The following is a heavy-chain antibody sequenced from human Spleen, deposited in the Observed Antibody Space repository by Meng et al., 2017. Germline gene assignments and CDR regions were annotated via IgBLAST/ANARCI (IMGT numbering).Heavy chain of an antibody. CDR1: GYTFANYW. V-gene: IGHV5-51*01. Sequence: GESLKISCETSGYTFANYWLGWVRQMPGKGLGWMGIIYPGDSDTRYSPSFQGQVTISVDKAISSAFLHWSSLKASDTAMYYCARPSDCSGGRCYIDYWGQGTLVTVSS. J-gene: IGHJ4*02. D-gene: IGHD2-15*01. CDR3: ARPSDCSGGRCYIDY. CDR2: IYPGDSDT.